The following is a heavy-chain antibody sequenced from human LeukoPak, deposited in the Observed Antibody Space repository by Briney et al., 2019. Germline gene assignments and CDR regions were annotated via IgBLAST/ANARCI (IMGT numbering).Heavy chain of an antibody. V-gene: IGHV3-23*01. CDR1: GFTFSGYA. Sequence: PGGSLRLSCAASGFTFSGYAMSWVRQAPGKGLEWVSAISGSGGSTYYADSVKGRFTISRDNSKNTLYLQMNSLRAEDTAVYYCAKDPIDYDRPIPWGQGTMVTVSS. D-gene: IGHD3-22*01. J-gene: IGHJ3*01. CDR2: ISGSGGST. CDR3: AKDPIDYDRPIP.